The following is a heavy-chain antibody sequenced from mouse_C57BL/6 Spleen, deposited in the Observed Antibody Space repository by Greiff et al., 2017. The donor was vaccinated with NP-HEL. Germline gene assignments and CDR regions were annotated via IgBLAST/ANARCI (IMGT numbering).Heavy chain of an antibody. CDR2: FHPYNDDT. D-gene: IGHD1-1*01. V-gene: IGHV1-47*01. J-gene: IGHJ4*01. Sequence: VQLQQSGAELVKPGASVKMSCKASGYTFTTYPIEWMKQNHGKSLEWIGNFHPYNDDTKYNEKFKGKATLTVEKSSSTVYLEIRRLTSDDSAVYVCARGRIKGDYYAMDYWGQGTSVTVSS. CDR1: GYTFTTYP. CDR3: ARGRIKGDYYAMDY.